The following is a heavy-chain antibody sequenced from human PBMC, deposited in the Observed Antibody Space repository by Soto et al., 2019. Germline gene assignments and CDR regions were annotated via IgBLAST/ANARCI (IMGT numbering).Heavy chain of an antibody. Sequence: GESLKTFCQGSGYSFTSYWMSWVRQMPGKGLEWMGRIDPSDSYTNYSPSFQGHVTITTEKSIGTAYLQWSSLKASDTAMYYCARRYCSSTSCPSNYYGMDVWGQGTTVTVYS. J-gene: IGHJ6*02. CDR2: IDPSDSYT. V-gene: IGHV5-10-1*01. D-gene: IGHD2-2*01. CDR3: ARRYCSSTSCPSNYYGMDV. CDR1: GYSFTSYW.